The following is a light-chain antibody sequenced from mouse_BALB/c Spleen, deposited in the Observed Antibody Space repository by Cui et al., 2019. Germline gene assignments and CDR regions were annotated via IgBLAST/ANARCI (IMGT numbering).Light chain of an antibody. V-gene: IGKV14-100*01. Sequence: DILMTQSPSSMSVSLGDTARITCHASQGISSNIGWLQQKPGKSFKGLIYHGTNLEDGVPSRFSGSGSGADYSLTISSLESEDFADYYCVQYAQFPPTFGGGTKLEIK. CDR2: HGT. CDR3: VQYAQFPPT. CDR1: QGISSN. J-gene: IGKJ2*01.